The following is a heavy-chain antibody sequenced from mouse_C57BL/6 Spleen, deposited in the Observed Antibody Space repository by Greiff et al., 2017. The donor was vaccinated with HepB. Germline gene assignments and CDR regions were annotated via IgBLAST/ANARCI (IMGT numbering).Heavy chain of an antibody. CDR3: ARRLRLPYYAMDH. CDR1: GYAFSSSW. J-gene: IGHJ4*01. D-gene: IGHD3-2*02. CDR2: IYPGDGDT. V-gene: IGHV1-82*01. Sequence: QVQLQQSGPELVKPGASVKISCKASGYAFSSSWMNWVKQRPGKGLEWIGRIYPGDGDTNYNGKFKGKATLTADKSSSTAYMQLSSLTSEDSAVYFCARRLRLPYYAMDHCGQGTSVTVSS.